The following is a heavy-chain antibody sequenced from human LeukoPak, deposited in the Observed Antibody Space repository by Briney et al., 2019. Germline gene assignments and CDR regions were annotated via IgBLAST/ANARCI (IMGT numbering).Heavy chain of an antibody. CDR3: TTDITMGYYMDV. CDR1: GFTFSGYW. D-gene: IGHD3-10*01. J-gene: IGHJ6*03. CDR2: INTDGSST. Sequence: PGGSLRLSCAASGFTFSGYWMHWVRQAPGKGLVWVSRINTDGSSTTYADSVKGRFTISRDNAKNTLYLQMNSLKTEDTAVYYCTTDITMGYYMDVWGKGTTVTVSS. V-gene: IGHV3-74*01.